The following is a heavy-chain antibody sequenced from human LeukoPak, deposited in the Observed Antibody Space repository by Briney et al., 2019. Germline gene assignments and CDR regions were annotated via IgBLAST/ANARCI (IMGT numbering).Heavy chain of an antibody. V-gene: IGHV3-11*05. CDR2: ISSSSTYA. J-gene: IGHJ4*02. CDR3: ARDVYYGSGSYFFDY. Sequence: PGGSLRLSCAASGFTFSDYYMSWFRQAPGKGLEWVSYISSSSTYANYADSVKGRFTISRDNAENSLYLQMNSLRAEDTAVYYCARDVYYGSGSYFFDYWGQGTLVTVSS. CDR1: GFTFSDYY. D-gene: IGHD3-10*01.